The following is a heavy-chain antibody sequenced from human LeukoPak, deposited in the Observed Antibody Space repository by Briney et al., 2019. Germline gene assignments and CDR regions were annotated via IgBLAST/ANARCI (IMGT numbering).Heavy chain of an antibody. CDR2: ISSSSSYI. V-gene: IGHV3-21*01. CDR1: GFTFSSYS. CDR3: ARTSTGWSLDY. J-gene: IGHJ4*02. D-gene: IGHD6-19*01. Sequence: PGGSLRLSCAVSGFTFSSYSVNWVRQAPGKGLEWVSSISSSSSYIYYADSLKGRFTISRDNPKNSLYLQMNSLRAEDTAVNYCARTSTGWSLDYWGQGTLVTVSS.